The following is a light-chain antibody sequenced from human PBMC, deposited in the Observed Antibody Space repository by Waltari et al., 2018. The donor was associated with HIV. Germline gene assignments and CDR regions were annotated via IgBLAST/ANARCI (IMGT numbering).Light chain of an antibody. V-gene: IGLV1-47*01. J-gene: IGLJ1*01. Sequence: QSVLTQPPSASGTPGQRVTISCSGIYSNIGSDNVYWYQHLPGTAPKLLIYKNMQRPSGVPDRFSGTKAGASAYLAISGLRSEDEADYYCTGWDASLSEYVFGPGTRVTV. CDR2: KNM. CDR1: YSNIGSDN. CDR3: TGWDASLSEYV.